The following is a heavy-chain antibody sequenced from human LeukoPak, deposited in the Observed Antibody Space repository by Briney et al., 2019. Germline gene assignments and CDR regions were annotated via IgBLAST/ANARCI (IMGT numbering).Heavy chain of an antibody. V-gene: IGHV5-10-1*01. CDR3: ARQVTMVRGVIGFDP. D-gene: IGHD3-10*01. CDR2: IDPSDSYT. Sequence: GESLKISCKGSGYSFTSYWISWVRQMPGKGLEWTGRIDPSDSYTNYSPSFQGHVTISADKSISTAYLQWSSLKASDTAMYYCARQVTMVRGVIGFDPWGQGTLVTVSS. CDR1: GYSFTSYW. J-gene: IGHJ5*02.